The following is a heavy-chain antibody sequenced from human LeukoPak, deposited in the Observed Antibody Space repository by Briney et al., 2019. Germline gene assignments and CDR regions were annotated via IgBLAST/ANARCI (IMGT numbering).Heavy chain of an antibody. CDR3: AKGQDYGDFGASDY. D-gene: IGHD4-17*01. Sequence: GESLKISCEGSGYSFTTYWISWVRQLPGKGLEWMGRIDPSDSYTNYSPSFRGHVTMSADKSINTAYLHLSSLKASDTAMYYCAKGQDYGDFGASDYWGQGTLVTVSS. CDR2: IDPSDSYT. V-gene: IGHV5-10-1*01. J-gene: IGHJ4*02. CDR1: GYSFTTYW.